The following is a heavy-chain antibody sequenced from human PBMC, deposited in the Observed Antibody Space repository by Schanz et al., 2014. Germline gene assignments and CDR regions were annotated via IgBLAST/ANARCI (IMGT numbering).Heavy chain of an antibody. CDR3: AKGRTSMVYDMDV. J-gene: IGHJ6*02. CDR1: RFTFSSYA. V-gene: IGHV3-23*01. CDR2: ISDSGDLT. D-gene: IGHD5-18*01. Sequence: EVQLLESGGGLVQPGGSLRLSCAASRFTFSSYAMSWVRQAPGKGLEWVSAISDSGDLTYYADSVKGRFTISRDNAKNSLFLQMSSLRAEDTALYYCAKGRTSMVYDMDVWGQGTTVTVSS.